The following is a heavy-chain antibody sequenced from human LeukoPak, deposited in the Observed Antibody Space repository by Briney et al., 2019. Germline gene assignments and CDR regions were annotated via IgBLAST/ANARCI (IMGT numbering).Heavy chain of an antibody. J-gene: IGHJ5*02. V-gene: IGHV3-33*01. CDR1: GFTFSNYG. CDR2: IRYDGSNK. Sequence: GGSLRLSCAASGFTFSNYGMHWVRQAPGKGLEWVAAIRYDGSNKYYAESVKDRFSISRDNSKNTLNLPRNSLRAEDTAVYYCARDQYDYGDYDGGSWGQGTLVTVPS. CDR3: ARDQYDYGDYDGGS. D-gene: IGHD4-17*01.